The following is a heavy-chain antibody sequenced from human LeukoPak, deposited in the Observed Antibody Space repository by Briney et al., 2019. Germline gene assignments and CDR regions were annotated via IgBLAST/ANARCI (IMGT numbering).Heavy chain of an antibody. J-gene: IGHJ4*02. V-gene: IGHV3-30*04. CDR3: ARDRIGKYSIDY. D-gene: IGHD2-15*01. Sequence: GRSLRLSCAASGFTFSYYATHWVRQAPGKGLEWVAFISDNGLRTYYLESVKGLFTISRDDSKNTLYLQMNSLRVEDTAVYYCARDRIGKYSIDYWGQGTLVTVSS. CDR2: ISDNGLRT. CDR1: GFTFSYYA.